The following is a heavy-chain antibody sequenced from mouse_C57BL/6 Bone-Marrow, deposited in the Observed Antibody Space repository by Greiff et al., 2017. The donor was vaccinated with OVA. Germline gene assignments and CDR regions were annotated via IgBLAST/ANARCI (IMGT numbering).Heavy chain of an antibody. Sequence: EVQLQQSGAELVRPGASVKLSCTASGFNIKDDYMHWVKQRPEQGLEWIGWIDPENGDTEYASKFQGKATITADTSSNTAYLQLSSLTSEDTAVYYYTTIRGSMDYWGQGTSVTVSS. V-gene: IGHV14-4*01. CDR1: GFNIKDDY. J-gene: IGHJ4*01. D-gene: IGHD1-1*01. CDR2: IDPENGDT. CDR3: TTIRGSMDY.